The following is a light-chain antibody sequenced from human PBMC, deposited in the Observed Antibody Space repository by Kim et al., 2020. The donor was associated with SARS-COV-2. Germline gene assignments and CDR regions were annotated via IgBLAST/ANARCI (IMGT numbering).Light chain of an antibody. J-gene: IGLJ3*02. CDR2: RNN. V-gene: IGLV10-54*01. CDR3: SAWDISLNAVV. Sequence: RQTATRTYTGNNDNVGRQGAAWLQQHQGHPPKVLSDRNNNRRSGISERFSASRSGNTASLIITGLQSEDEADYYCSAWDISLNAVVFGGGTQLTVL. CDR1: NDNVGRQG.